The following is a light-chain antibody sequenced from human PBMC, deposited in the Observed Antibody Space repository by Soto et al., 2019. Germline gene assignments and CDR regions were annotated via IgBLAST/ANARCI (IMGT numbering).Light chain of an antibody. Sequence: DIPMTQSPSTLSASVGDRVTITCRASQSISSWLAWYQQKQGKAPKLLIYKASSLESGVPSRFSGSGSGTEFTLTISSLQPDDFATYYCQQYNSYPWTFGQGTKVEIK. CDR2: KAS. J-gene: IGKJ1*01. CDR1: QSISSW. V-gene: IGKV1-5*03. CDR3: QQYNSYPWT.